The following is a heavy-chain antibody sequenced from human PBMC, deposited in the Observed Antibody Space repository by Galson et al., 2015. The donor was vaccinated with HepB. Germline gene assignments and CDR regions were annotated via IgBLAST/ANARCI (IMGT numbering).Heavy chain of an antibody. CDR3: ASGGRYCSSTSCYLAPFDI. D-gene: IGHD2-2*01. J-gene: IGHJ3*02. CDR2: IYSGGST. V-gene: IGHV3-66*01. Sequence: SLRLSCAAPGFTVSSNYMSWVRQAPGKGLEWVSVIYSGGSTYYADSVKGRFTISRDNSKNTLYLQMNSLRAEDTAVYYCASGGRYCSSTSCYLAPFDIWGQGTMVTVSS. CDR1: GFTVSSNY.